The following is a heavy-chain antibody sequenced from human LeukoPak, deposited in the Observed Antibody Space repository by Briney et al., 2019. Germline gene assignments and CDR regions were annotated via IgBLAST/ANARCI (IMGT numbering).Heavy chain of an antibody. CDR1: GYSISSGYY. J-gene: IGHJ4*02. CDR3: ARHRGGAPPTFDY. Sequence: SETLSLTCTVSGYSISSGYYWGWIRQPPGKGLEWIGSIYHSGSTYYNPSLKSRVTISVDTSKNQFSLKLSSVTAADTAVYYCARHRGGAPPTFDYWGQGTLVTVSS. V-gene: IGHV4-38-2*02. CDR2: IYHSGST. D-gene: IGHD1-26*01.